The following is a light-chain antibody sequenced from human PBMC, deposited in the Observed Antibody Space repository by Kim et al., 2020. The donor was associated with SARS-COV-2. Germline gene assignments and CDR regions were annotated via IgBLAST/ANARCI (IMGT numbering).Light chain of an antibody. Sequence: DIQMTQSPSSLSASVGDRVTITCRASQSISSYLNWYQQKPGKAPKLLIYAASSLQSGVPSRFSGSGSGTDFTLTISSLQPEDFATYYRQQGYSTPFTFGGGTKVDIK. CDR2: AAS. V-gene: IGKV1-39*01. CDR1: QSISSY. CDR3: QQGYSTPFT. J-gene: IGKJ4*01.